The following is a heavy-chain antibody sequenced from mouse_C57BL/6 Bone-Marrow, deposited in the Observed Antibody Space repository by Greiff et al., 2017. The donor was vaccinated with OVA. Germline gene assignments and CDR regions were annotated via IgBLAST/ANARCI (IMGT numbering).Heavy chain of an antibody. CDR3: TGGDVDYAMDY. Sequence: EVQGVESGGGLVQPGGSMKLSCAASGFTFSDAWMDWVRQSPEKGLEWVAEIRNKANNHATYYAESVKGRFTISRDDSKSSVYLQMNSLRAEDTGIYYCTGGDVDYAMDYWGQGTSVTVSS. CDR2: IRNKANNHAT. V-gene: IGHV6-6*01. J-gene: IGHJ4*01. CDR1: GFTFSDAW.